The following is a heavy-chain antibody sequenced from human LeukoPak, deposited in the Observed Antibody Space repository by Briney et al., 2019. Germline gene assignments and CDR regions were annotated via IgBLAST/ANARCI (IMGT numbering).Heavy chain of an antibody. CDR1: GFSVNNHY. CDR2: IYGGGDT. Sequence: PGGSLRLSCAASGFSVNNHYVNWVRQAPGKGLEWVSIIYGGGDTSYADSVKGRFTISRDNSKNTVYLQMNSLRAEDTALYYCAKESGYYHYWGQGTQVTVSS. CDR3: AKESGYYHY. J-gene: IGHJ4*02. V-gene: IGHV3-53*01. D-gene: IGHD3-3*01.